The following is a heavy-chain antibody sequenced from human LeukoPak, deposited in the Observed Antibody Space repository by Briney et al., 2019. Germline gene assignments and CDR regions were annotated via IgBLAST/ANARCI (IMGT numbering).Heavy chain of an antibody. Sequence: SETLSLTCAVYGGSFSGYYWSWIRQPPGKGLEWIGEINHSGSTNYNPSPKSRVTISVDTSKNQFSLKLSSVPAADTAVYYCARPLGWGYFDYWGQGTLVTVSS. V-gene: IGHV4-34*01. CDR1: GGSFSGYY. CDR2: INHSGST. J-gene: IGHJ4*02. CDR3: ARPLGWGYFDY. D-gene: IGHD3-16*01.